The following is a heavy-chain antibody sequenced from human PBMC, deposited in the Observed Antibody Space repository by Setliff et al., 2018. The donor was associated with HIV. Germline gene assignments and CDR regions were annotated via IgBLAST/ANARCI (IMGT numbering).Heavy chain of an antibody. CDR2: IYHSGST. CDR1: GGSISSGGYS. CDR3: AREYRTGEFDY. D-gene: IGHD7-27*01. Sequence: PSQTLSLTCAVSGGSISSGGYSWNWIRQPPGKGLEWIGYIYHSGSTFYNPSLKSRVTISVDTSKNQFSLKLSSVTAADTAVYYCAREYRTGEFDYWGQGTLVTVSS. V-gene: IGHV4-30-2*01. J-gene: IGHJ4*02.